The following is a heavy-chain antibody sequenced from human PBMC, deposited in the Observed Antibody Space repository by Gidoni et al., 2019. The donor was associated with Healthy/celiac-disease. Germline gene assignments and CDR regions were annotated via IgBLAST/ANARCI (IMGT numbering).Heavy chain of an antibody. Sequence: QLQLQESGPGLVKPSETLSLTCTVSGGSISSSSYYWGWIRQPPGKGLEWIGSIYYSGSTYYNPSLKSRVTISVDTSKNQFSLKLSSVTAADTAVYYCASTMKAEYCSSTSCYPGAFDIWGQGTMVTVSS. CDR1: GGSISSSSYY. J-gene: IGHJ3*02. D-gene: IGHD2-2*01. V-gene: IGHV4-39*01. CDR3: ASTMKAEYCSSTSCYPGAFDI. CDR2: IYYSGST.